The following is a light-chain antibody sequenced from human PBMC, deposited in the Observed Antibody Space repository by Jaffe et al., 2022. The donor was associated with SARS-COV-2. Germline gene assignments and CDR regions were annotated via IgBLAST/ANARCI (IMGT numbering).Light chain of an antibody. CDR1: QSLLHSNGYNY. CDR3: MQALQAPPT. V-gene: IGKV2-28*01. J-gene: IGKJ1*01. Sequence: DIVMTQSPLSLPVTPGEPASISCRSSQSLLHSNGYNYLDWYLQKPGQSPQLLIYLGSNRAPGAPDRISGSGSGTDFTLKISRVEAEDVGTYYCMQALQAPPTFGQGTKVEIK. CDR2: LGS.